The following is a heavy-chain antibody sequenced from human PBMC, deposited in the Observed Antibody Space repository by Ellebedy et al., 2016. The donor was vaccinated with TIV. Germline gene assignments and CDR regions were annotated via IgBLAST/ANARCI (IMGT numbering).Heavy chain of an antibody. J-gene: IGHJ6*02. CDR3: ARQKLGYCSSTSCYYYYGMDV. CDR1: GYSFTSYW. V-gene: IGHV5-51*01. D-gene: IGHD2-2*01. CDR2: IYPGDSDT. Sequence: GESLKISCKGSGYSFTSYWIGWVRQMPGKGLEWMGIIYPGDSDTRYSPSFQGQVTISADKSISTAYLQWSSLKASDTAMYYCARQKLGYCSSTSCYYYYGMDVWGQGTTVTVSS.